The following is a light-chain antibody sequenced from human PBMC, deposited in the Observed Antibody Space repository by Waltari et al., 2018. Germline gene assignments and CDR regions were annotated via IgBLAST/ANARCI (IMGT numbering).Light chain of an antibody. CDR1: QIGIKS. J-gene: IGLJ2*01. Sequence: SYDLTQPPSVSVSPGQTARVTCGGAQIGIKSVQWYQQKPPQAPVLVIYTDSARPSGIPDRFSGSNSGNTATLTIGGVEAGDEADYYCQVWDTTSKYIFGGGTRLTVL. CDR3: QVWDTTSKYI. CDR2: TDS. V-gene: IGLV3-21*04.